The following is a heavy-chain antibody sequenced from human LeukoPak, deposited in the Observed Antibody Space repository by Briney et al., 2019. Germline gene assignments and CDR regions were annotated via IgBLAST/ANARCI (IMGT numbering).Heavy chain of an antibody. Sequence: GGSLRLSCAASGFTFSSYGMHWVRQAPGKGLEWVAFIRYDGSNKYYADSVKGRFTISRDNSKNTLYLQMNSLGAEDTAVYYCAKDPWLVRGSYFDYWGQGTLVTVSS. J-gene: IGHJ4*02. V-gene: IGHV3-30*02. CDR2: IRYDGSNK. CDR3: AKDPWLVRGSYFDY. D-gene: IGHD6-19*01. CDR1: GFTFSSYG.